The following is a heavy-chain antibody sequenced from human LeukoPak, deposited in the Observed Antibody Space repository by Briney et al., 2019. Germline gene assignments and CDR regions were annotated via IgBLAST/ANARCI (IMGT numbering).Heavy chain of an antibody. CDR3: VRGYSFGPYGMDV. CDR1: GFTFSDYY. Sequence: PGGSLRLSCAASGFTFSDYYMSWIRQAPGEGLEWVSYISSSSSYTNYADSVKGRFTISRDNSKNTLYLQMSSLRAEDTAVYFCVRGYSFGPYGMDVWGQGTTVTVSS. V-gene: IGHV3-11*03. CDR2: ISSSSSYT. J-gene: IGHJ6*02. D-gene: IGHD2-15*01.